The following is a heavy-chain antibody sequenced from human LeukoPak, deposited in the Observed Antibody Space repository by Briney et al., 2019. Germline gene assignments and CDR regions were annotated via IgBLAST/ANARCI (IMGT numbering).Heavy chain of an antibody. CDR3: ARGGTGVTTNIAY. Sequence: GGSLRLSCAASGFTFSSYWMHWVRQAPGQGLVWVSRINSDGSTPNYADSVKGRFTISRDNGKNTLYLQVNSLSAEDTAVYYCARGGTGVTTNIAYWGQGTLVTVSS. J-gene: IGHJ4*02. CDR1: GFTFSSYW. V-gene: IGHV3-74*01. CDR2: INSDGSTP. D-gene: IGHD7-27*01.